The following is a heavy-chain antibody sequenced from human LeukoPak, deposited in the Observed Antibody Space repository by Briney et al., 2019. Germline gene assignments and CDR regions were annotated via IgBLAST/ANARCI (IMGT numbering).Heavy chain of an antibody. D-gene: IGHD3-3*01. CDR2: ILPSSGGA. V-gene: IGHV1-2*02. Sequence: ASVKVSCKASGYTFTGYYIHWVRQAPGQGLEWVGWILPSSGGANYEQKFQGRVTMTRDTSISTAYMELSRLRSDDTAVYYCARDSITIFGVVILEGNFDYWGQGTLVTVSS. CDR3: ARDSITIFGVVILEGNFDY. J-gene: IGHJ4*02. CDR1: GYTFTGYY.